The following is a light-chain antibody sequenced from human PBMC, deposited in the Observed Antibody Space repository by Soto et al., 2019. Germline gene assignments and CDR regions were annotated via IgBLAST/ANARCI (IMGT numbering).Light chain of an antibody. CDR2: DVS. J-gene: IGLJ1*01. Sequence: QSALTQPRSVSGSPGQSVTISCTGTSSDVGGYNLVSWYLQHPGKAPKLMIYDVSKRPSGVPDRFSGSKSGNTASLTISGLQAEDEADYYCYSYAGSYTFYVFGTGTQLTVL. CDR3: YSYAGSYTFYV. V-gene: IGLV2-11*01. CDR1: SSDVGGYNL.